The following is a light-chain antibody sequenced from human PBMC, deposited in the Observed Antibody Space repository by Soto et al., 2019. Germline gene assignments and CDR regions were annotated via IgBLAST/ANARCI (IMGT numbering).Light chain of an antibody. CDR3: QQHDAWPRT. CDR1: QSVGNN. Sequence: EVVMTQSPATLSVSPGERATLSCRASQSVGNNVAWYQQRPGQAPRLLIHGAATRATDIPARFSGSGSGTEFTLTISTLQSEDFAVYYCQQHDAWPRTFGQGTKVDIK. V-gene: IGKV3D-15*01. J-gene: IGKJ1*01. CDR2: GAA.